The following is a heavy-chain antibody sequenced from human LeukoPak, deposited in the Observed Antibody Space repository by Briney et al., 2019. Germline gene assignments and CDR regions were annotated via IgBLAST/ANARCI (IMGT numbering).Heavy chain of an antibody. CDR1: GYIFTRYD. J-gene: IGHJ4*02. CDR2: MNPNTGNT. V-gene: IGHV1-8*01. D-gene: IGHD5-18*01. Sequence: SVKVSCKASGYIFTRYDVNWVRQATGQGLEWMGWMNPNTGNTVYAQKFQGRVTMTRDTSIKTAYMELSSLRSEDTAVYFCARGMDTAFWGQGTLVTVSS. CDR3: ARGMDTAF.